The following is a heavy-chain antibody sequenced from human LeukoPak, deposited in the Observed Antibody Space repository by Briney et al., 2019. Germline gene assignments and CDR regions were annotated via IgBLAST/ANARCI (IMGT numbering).Heavy chain of an antibody. CDR1: GFTFSSYA. D-gene: IGHD2-8*02. CDR2: ISYDGSNK. J-gene: IGHJ4*02. CDR3: ARDHRQRWGGMIWNGYFDY. Sequence: GRSLRLSCAASGFTFSSYAMHWVRQAPGKGLEWVAVISYDGSNKYYADSVKGRFTISRDNSKNTLYLQMNSLRAEDTAVYYCARDHRQRWGGMIWNGYFDYWGQGTLVTVSS. V-gene: IGHV3-30*14.